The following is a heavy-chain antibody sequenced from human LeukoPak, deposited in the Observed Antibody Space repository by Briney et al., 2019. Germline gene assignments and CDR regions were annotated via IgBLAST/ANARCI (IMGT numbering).Heavy chain of an antibody. J-gene: IGHJ6*02. D-gene: IGHD7-27*01. CDR3: ARETGTPPYYYYGMDV. V-gene: IGHV4-61*08. Sequence: SETLSLTCTVSGGSISSGDYYWSRIPQPPGKGLEGIGYIYYSGSTNYNPSLKSRVTISVDTSKNQFSLKLSSVTAADTAVYYCARETGTPPYYYYGMDVWGQGTTVTVSS. CDR1: GGSISSGDYY. CDR2: IYYSGST.